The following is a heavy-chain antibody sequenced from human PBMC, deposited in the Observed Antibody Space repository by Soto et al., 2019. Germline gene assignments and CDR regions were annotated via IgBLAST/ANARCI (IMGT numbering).Heavy chain of an antibody. D-gene: IGHD6-13*01. Sequence: PSETLSLTCTVSGGSISSGGYYWSWIRQHPGKGLEWIGYIYYSGSTYYNPSLKSRVTISVDTSKNQFSLKLSSVTAADTAVFYCARDASIAQEYYYGMAVWVQGTRVPVSS. CDR2: IYYSGST. CDR3: ARDASIAQEYYYGMAV. J-gene: IGHJ6*02. CDR1: GGSISSGGYY. V-gene: IGHV4-31*03.